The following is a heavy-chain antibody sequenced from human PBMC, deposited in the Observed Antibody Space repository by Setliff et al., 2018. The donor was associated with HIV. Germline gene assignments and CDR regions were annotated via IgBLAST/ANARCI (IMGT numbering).Heavy chain of an antibody. CDR1: GYTFRSYD. J-gene: IGHJ3*02. Sequence: ASVKVSCKASGYTFRSYDINWVRQATGQGLEWMGWMNPNSGNTGYAQKFQGRVTMTRNTAISTAYMELRRLKSEDTAVYYCATSTLGWSDDAFDIWGQGTMVTVSS. CDR3: ATSTLGWSDDAFDI. D-gene: IGHD2-21*01. CDR2: MNPNSGNT. V-gene: IGHV1-8*02.